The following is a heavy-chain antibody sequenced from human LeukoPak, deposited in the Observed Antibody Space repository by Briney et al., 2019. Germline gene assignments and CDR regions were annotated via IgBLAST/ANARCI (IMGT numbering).Heavy chain of an antibody. D-gene: IGHD3-3*01. CDR2: INSDGSST. CDR1: GSTFSSYW. V-gene: IGHV3-74*01. J-gene: IGHJ4*02. Sequence: GGSLRLSCAASGSTFSSYWMHWVRQAPGKGLVWVSRINSDGSSTSYADSVKGRFTISRDNAKNTLYLQMNSLRAEDTAVYYCARVAYGFLEWLKEGFDYWGQGTLVTVSS. CDR3: ARVAYGFLEWLKEGFDY.